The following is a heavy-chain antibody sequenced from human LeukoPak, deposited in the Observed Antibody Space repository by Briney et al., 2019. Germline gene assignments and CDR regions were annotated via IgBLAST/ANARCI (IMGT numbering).Heavy chain of an antibody. Sequence: PSETLSLTCTVSGGSISSYYWSWIRQPPGKGLEWIGYIYYSGSTNYSPSLKSRVTISVDTSKNQFSLKLSSVTAADTAVYYCARPRRDGYINAFDIWGQGTMVTVSS. CDR1: GGSISSYY. CDR2: IYYSGST. V-gene: IGHV4-59*08. J-gene: IGHJ3*02. CDR3: ARPRRDGYINAFDI. D-gene: IGHD5-24*01.